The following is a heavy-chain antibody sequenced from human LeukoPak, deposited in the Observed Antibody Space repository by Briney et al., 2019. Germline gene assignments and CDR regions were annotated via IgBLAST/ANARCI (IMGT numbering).Heavy chain of an antibody. Sequence: SVKVSCKASGGTFSSYAISWVRQAPGQGLEWMGGIIPIFGTANYAQKFQGRVTITADESTSTAYMELSSLRSEDTAVYYCARGKLGVGIAAAGTSPYYYYYMDVWGKGTTVTVSS. J-gene: IGHJ6*03. V-gene: IGHV1-69*01. CDR3: ARGKLGVGIAAAGTSPYYYYYMDV. CDR2: IIPIFGTA. CDR1: GGTFSSYA. D-gene: IGHD6-13*01.